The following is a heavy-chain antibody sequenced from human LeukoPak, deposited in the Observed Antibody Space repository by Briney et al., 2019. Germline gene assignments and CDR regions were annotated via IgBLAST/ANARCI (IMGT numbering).Heavy chain of an antibody. Sequence: ASVKVSCKASGYTFTSYHMHWVRQAPGQGLEWMGWINPNSGGTNYAQKFQGRVTMTRDTSISTAYMELSRLRSDDTAVYYCARERWSPYYYDSSGYYHNWFDPWGQGTLVTVSS. CDR1: GYTFTSYH. CDR3: ARERWSPYYYDSSGYYHNWFDP. D-gene: IGHD3-22*01. CDR2: INPNSGGT. V-gene: IGHV1-2*02. J-gene: IGHJ5*02.